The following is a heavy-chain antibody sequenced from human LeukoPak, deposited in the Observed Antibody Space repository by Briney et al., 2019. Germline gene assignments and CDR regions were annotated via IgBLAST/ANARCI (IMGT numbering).Heavy chain of an antibody. Sequence: PSETLSLTCTVSGGSISSYYWSWIRQPPGKGLEWIGYIYYSGSTNYNPSLKSRVTISVDTSKNQFSLKLSPVTTADTAVYYCARREWMGAYNWFDPWGQGTLVTVSS. D-gene: IGHD3-3*01. CDR3: ARREWMGAYNWFDP. J-gene: IGHJ5*02. CDR1: GGSISSYY. CDR2: IYYSGST. V-gene: IGHV4-59*01.